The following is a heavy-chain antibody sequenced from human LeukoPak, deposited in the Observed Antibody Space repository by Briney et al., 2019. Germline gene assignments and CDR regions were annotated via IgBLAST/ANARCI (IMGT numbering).Heavy chain of an antibody. J-gene: IGHJ4*02. Sequence: GGSLRLSCAASGFTVSSNYMSWVRQAPGKGLEWVSVIYSGGSTYYADSLKGRFTISRDNSKNTLYLQMNGLGAEDTAVYYCAKISSTWYPAIFDFWGQGTLVTVSS. CDR2: IYSGGST. V-gene: IGHV3-53*01. D-gene: IGHD6-13*01. CDR3: AKISSTWYPAIFDF. CDR1: GFTVSSNY.